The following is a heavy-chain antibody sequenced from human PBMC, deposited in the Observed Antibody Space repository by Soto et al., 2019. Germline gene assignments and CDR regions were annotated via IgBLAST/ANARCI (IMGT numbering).Heavy chain of an antibody. J-gene: IGHJ6*02. CDR3: ARDAPKYYYGPGSSSKGRRSYYYGLGV. CDR1: GGYFGGYY. Sequence: SEPQSLTCAVYGGYFGGYYWSWISQHTGKGLEWIGEINHSGGTNYNPSLKSRVTISVDTSKNQYALKLNSVTAADTAVYYCARDAPKYYYGPGSSSKGRRSYYYGLGVWGQGITGTGSS. D-gene: IGHD3-10*01. CDR2: INHSGGT. V-gene: IGHV4-34*01.